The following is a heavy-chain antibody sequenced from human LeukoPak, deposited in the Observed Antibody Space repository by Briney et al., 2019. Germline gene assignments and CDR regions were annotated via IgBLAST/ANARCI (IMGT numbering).Heavy chain of an antibody. Sequence: GGSLRLSCAASGFTFSDYYMSWIRQAPGKGLEWVSYISSSGSTIYYADSVKGRFTISRDNAKNSLYLQMSSLRAEDTAVYYCAREETVDTATVPHYYYGMDVWGQGTTVTVSS. CDR1: GFTFSDYY. CDR3: AREETVDTATVPHYYYGMDV. J-gene: IGHJ6*02. D-gene: IGHD5-18*01. CDR2: ISSSGSTI. V-gene: IGHV3-11*01.